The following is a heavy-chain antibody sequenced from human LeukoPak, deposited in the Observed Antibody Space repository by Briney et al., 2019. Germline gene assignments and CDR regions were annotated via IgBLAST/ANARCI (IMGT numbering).Heavy chain of an antibody. CDR3: ARESGGNIVVVPEALWGYYYYMDV. CDR1: GGSISSGGYS. J-gene: IGHJ6*03. V-gene: IGHV4-30-2*01. Sequence: PSETLSLTCAVSGGSISSGGYSWSWIRQPPGKGLEWIGYIYHSGSTYYNPSLKSRVTMSVDTSKNQFSLKLSSVTAADTAVYYCARESGGNIVVVPEALWGYYYYMDVWGKGTTVTVSS. CDR2: IYHSGST. D-gene: IGHD2-2*01.